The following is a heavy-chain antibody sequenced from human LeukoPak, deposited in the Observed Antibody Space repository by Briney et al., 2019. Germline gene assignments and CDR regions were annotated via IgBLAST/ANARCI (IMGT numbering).Heavy chain of an antibody. D-gene: IGHD3-22*01. Sequence: ASVKVSCKASGYTFTGYYMRWVRQAPGQGLEWMGWINPNSGGTNYAQKFQGRVTMTRDTSISTAYMELSRLRSDDTAVYYCARDARKLGGYHSFDYWGQGTLVTVSS. CDR3: ARDARKLGGYHSFDY. CDR1: GYTFTGYY. V-gene: IGHV1-2*02. CDR2: INPNSGGT. J-gene: IGHJ4*02.